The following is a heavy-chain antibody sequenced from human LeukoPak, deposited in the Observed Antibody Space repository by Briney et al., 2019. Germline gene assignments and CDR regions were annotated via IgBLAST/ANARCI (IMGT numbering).Heavy chain of an antibody. J-gene: IGHJ4*02. CDR2: ISNDGSTT. CDR3: GNPRDPRGY. D-gene: IGHD3-10*01. CDR1: GFTFSSYW. Sequence: GRSLRLSCAASGFTFSSYWMHWVRQAPGKGLVWVSRISNDGSTTSYADSVKGRFTISRDNAKNTLYLQMNSLRTEDTAVYYCGNPRDPRGYWGPGTLVTVSS. V-gene: IGHV3-74*01.